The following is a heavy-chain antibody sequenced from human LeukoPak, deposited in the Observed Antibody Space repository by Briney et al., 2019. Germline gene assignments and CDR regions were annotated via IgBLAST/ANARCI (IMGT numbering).Heavy chain of an antibody. CDR3: ARTRGLDAFDI. Sequence: SETLSLTCVVSGYSISSGYYWGWIRQPPGKGLEWIARIDYSGNTYYSPSLKSRVTISLDTSKNVFSLKLTSVTAADTAVYFCARTRGLDAFDIWGQGTVVTVSS. V-gene: IGHV4-38-2*01. CDR2: IDYSGNT. CDR1: GYSISSGYY. J-gene: IGHJ3*02.